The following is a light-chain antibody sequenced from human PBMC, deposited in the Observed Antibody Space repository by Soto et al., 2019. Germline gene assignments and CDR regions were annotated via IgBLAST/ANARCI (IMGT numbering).Light chain of an antibody. V-gene: IGKV1-39*01. CDR2: AAS. CDR3: QQAYSALTWT. CDR1: QSVGTY. J-gene: IGKJ1*01. Sequence: DIQMTQSPSSLSASVGDRVTITCRASQSVGTYLNWYRHRPGTAPELLIYAASILQSGVPSRFSGSGSGTDFTLTISSLQPDDFATYYCQQAYSALTWTVGQGTKVDSK.